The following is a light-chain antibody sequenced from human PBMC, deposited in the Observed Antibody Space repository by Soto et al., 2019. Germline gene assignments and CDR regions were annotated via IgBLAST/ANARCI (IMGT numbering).Light chain of an antibody. CDR3: SSYTSDSSYV. CDR2: AVS. Sequence: QSVLTQPASVSGSPGQSITISCTGTSSDVGLYDYVSWYQQHPGKAPQLMIYAVSNRPSGVSNRFSASTSGNTASLVISGLQAEDEADYYCSSYTSDSSYVFGSGTKVTVL. V-gene: IGLV2-14*01. CDR1: SSDVGLYDY. J-gene: IGLJ1*01.